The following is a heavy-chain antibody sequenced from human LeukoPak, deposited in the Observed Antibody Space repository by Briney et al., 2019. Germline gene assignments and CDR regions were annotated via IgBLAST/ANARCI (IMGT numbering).Heavy chain of an antibody. CDR3: ARGDYDILTGHPTHDY. V-gene: IGHV5-51*01. J-gene: IGHJ4*02. D-gene: IGHD3-9*01. CDR2: IYPGDSDT. Sequence: GESLKISCKGSGYSFTSYWIGWVRQMPGKGLEWMGIIYPGDSDTRYSPSFQGQVTISADKSISTAYLQWSSLKASDTAMYYCARGDYDILTGHPTHDYWGQGTLVTVSS. CDR1: GYSFTSYW.